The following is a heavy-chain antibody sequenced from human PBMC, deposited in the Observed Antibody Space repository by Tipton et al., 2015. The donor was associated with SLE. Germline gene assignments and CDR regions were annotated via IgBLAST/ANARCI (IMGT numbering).Heavy chain of an antibody. V-gene: IGHV4-59*12. J-gene: IGHJ6*02. CDR2: ISYNGST. CDR3: AREGITIVRGVPKVYYGMDV. D-gene: IGHD3-10*01. Sequence: TLSLTCAVYGGSFSSYYWSWIRQPPGKGLEWIGYISYNGSTNYNPSLKSRVTISVDTSKNQFSLKLNSVTAADTAVYYCAREGITIVRGVPKVYYGMDVWGQGTTVTVSS. CDR1: GGSFSSYY.